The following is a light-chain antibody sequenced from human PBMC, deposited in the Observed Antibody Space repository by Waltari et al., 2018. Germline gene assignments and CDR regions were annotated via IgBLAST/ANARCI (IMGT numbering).Light chain of an antibody. CDR2: KSN. CDR1: SGSVSSTSY. Sequence: QTVVTQEPSLSVSPGGTVTLTCALSSGSVSSTSYASWYQQTPGHAPRTLVSKSNSRSSGVPDLFSGSILGNKAALTITGAQADDESDYYCLFYMGSGIWVFGGGTRLTVL. J-gene: IGLJ3*02. V-gene: IGLV8-61*01. CDR3: LFYMGSGIWV.